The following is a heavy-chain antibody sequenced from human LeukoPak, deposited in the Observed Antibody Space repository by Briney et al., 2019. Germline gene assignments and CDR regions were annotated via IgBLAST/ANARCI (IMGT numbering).Heavy chain of an antibody. V-gene: IGHV3-23*01. CDR3: AKEYGLRYFDWLLNYFDY. Sequence: PGGSLRLSCAASGFTFSSYAMNWVRQAPGKVLEWVSAISGSGGSTYYADSVKGRFTISRDNSKNTLYLQMNSLRAEDTAVYYCAKEYGLRYFDWLLNYFDYWGQGTLVTVSS. J-gene: IGHJ4*02. D-gene: IGHD3-9*01. CDR2: ISGSGGST. CDR1: GFTFSSYA.